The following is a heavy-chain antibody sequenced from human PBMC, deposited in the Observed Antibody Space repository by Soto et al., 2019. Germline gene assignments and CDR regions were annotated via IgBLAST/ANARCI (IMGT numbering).Heavy chain of an antibody. V-gene: IGHV3-7*03. CDR2: INKDGSQK. D-gene: IGHD7-27*01. CDR1: GFTLSNYW. J-gene: IGHJ4*02. Sequence: PGGSLRLSCAASGFTLSNYWMTWVRQAPGKGLEWVANINKDGSQKNYVDSVKGRFTIARENGQNSLSLQINSLRVEDTAVYYCATELGLPYWGKGASVTVSS. CDR3: ATELGLPY.